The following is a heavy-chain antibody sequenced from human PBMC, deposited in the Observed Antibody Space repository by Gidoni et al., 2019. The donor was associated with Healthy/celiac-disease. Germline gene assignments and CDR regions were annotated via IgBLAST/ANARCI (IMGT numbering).Heavy chain of an antibody. V-gene: IGHV4-31*03. D-gene: IGHD2-15*01. CDR3: ARDKGGGRSHYFDY. CDR2: IYYSGST. CDR1: GGSISRGGYY. Sequence: QVQLQESGPGLVKPSQTLSLTCTVSGGSISRGGYYWSWIRQHPGKGLEWIGYIYYSGSTYYNPSLKSRVTISVDTSKNQFSLKLSSVTAADTAVYYCARDKGGGRSHYFDYWGQGTLVTVSS. J-gene: IGHJ4*02.